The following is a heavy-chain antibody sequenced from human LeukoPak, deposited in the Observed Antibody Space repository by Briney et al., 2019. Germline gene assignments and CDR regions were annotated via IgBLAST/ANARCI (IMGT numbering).Heavy chain of an antibody. J-gene: IGHJ4*02. CDR1: GFTFSSYG. CDR3: AKDSVYYDSSPGY. CDR2: IWYDGSNK. Sequence: PGRSLRLSSAASGFTFSSYGMHWVRQAPGKGLEWVAVIWYDGSNKYYADSVKGRFTISRDNSKNTLYLQMNSLRAEDTAVYYCAKDSVYYDSSPGYWGQGTLVTVSS. V-gene: IGHV3-33*06. D-gene: IGHD3-22*01.